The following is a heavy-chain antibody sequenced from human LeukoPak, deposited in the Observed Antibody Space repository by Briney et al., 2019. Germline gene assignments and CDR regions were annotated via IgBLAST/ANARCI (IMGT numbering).Heavy chain of an antibody. CDR1: GGTFSSYA. V-gene: IGHV1-69*01. CDR3: ARDPNGDYDGAFDI. CDR2: IIPIFGTE. D-gene: IGHD4-17*01. J-gene: IGHJ3*02. Sequence: SVKVSCKASGGTFSSYAISWVRQAPGQGLEWMGGIIPIFGTENYAQKFQGRVTITADESTSTAYMELSSLRSEDTAVYYCARDPNGDYDGAFDIWGQGTMVTVSS.